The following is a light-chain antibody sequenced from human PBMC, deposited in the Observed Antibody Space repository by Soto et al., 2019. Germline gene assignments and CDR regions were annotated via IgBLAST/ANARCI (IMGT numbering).Light chain of an antibody. CDR3: QQYYHSPRT. J-gene: IGKJ1*01. V-gene: IGKV3-20*01. CDR2: GSP. CDR1: QRVSSRY. Sequence: EIVLTQSPGTLSLSPGERATISCRASQRVSSRYFAWFQQRPGQVPRLLIFGSPSRAPGIPDRFSGSGSGTDFTLTISRLEPEDFGVYYCQQYYHSPRTFGQGSKVEIK.